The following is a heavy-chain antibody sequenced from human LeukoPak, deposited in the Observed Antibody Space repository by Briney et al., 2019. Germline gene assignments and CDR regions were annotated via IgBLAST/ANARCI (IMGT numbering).Heavy chain of an antibody. CDR1: GFIFSRYS. D-gene: IGHD4-17*01. J-gene: IGHJ4*02. V-gene: IGHV3-21*01. CDR2: ISSSSIYI. Sequence: GVSLRLSCAASGFIFSRYSIDRVRQAPGKGLEWVSSISSSSIYIYYADSVKGRFTISRDNAKNSLYLQMNSLRAEDTAVYYCARDPDYGDYFDYWGQGTLVTVSS. CDR3: ARDPDYGDYFDY.